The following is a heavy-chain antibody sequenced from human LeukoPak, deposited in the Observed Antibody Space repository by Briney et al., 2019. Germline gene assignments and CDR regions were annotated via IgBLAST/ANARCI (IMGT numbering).Heavy chain of an antibody. D-gene: IGHD3-10*01. CDR3: AKDRTFSGIQSAAIDY. CDR1: GFTFDDYA. Sequence: GGSLRLSCAASGFTFDDYAMHWVRQAPGKGLEWVSGISWNSGSIGYADSVKGRFTISRDNAKNSLYLQMNSLRAEDTALYYCAKDRTFSGIQSAAIDYWGQGTLVTVSS. CDR2: ISWNSGSI. J-gene: IGHJ4*02. V-gene: IGHV3-9*01.